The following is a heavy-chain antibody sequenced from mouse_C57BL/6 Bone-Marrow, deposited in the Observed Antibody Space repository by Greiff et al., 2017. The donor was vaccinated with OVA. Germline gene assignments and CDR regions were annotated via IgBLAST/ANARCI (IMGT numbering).Heavy chain of an antibody. J-gene: IGHJ3*01. V-gene: IGHV1-82*01. CDR3: ARWAKTGFAY. CDR1: GYAFSSSW. Sequence: QVQLQQSGPELVKPGASVKISCQASGYAFSSSWMNWVKQRPGKGLEWIGRIYPGDGDTKYNGKFKGKATLTADKTSSTAYMQLSSLTSEDSAVYVCARWAKTGFAYWGQGTLVTVSA. CDR2: IYPGDGDT.